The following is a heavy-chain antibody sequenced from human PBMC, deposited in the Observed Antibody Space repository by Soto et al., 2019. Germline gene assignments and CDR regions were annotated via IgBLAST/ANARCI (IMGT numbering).Heavy chain of an antibody. Sequence: QVQLVQSGAEVKKPGSSVKVSCKASGGTFSSYAISWVRQAPGQGLEWMGGIIPIFGTANYAQKFQGRVTITADESTSIAYMELSSLRSEDTAVYYCARERVWDYDSSGYPSFDYWGQGTLVTVSS. J-gene: IGHJ4*02. V-gene: IGHV1-69*01. CDR3: ARERVWDYDSSGYPSFDY. CDR1: GGTFSSYA. D-gene: IGHD3-22*01. CDR2: IIPIFGTA.